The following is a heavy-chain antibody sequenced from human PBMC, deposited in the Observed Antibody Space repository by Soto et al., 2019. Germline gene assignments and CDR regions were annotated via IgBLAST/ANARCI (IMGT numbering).Heavy chain of an antibody. J-gene: IGHJ3*02. V-gene: IGHV3-23*01. CDR2: ISGSGGST. CDR3: AKDRSSSGWQRADAFDI. D-gene: IGHD6-19*01. Sequence: GGSLRLSCAASGFTFSSYAMSWFRQAPGKGLEWVSAISGSGGSTYYADSVKGRFTISRDNSKNTLYLQMNSLRAEDTAVYYCAKDRSSSGWQRADAFDIWGQGTMVTVSS. CDR1: GFTFSSYA.